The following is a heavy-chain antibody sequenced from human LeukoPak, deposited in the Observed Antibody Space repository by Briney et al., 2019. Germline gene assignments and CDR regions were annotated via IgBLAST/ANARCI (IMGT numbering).Heavy chain of an antibody. CDR1: GFTFSSYS. Sequence: PGGSLRLSCAASGFTFSSYSMNWVRQAPGKGLEWVSSISSSSSYIYYADSAKGRFTISRDNAKNSLYLQMNSLRAEDTAVYYCARDPTYYYDSSGYQMGGYWGQGTLVTVSS. CDR3: ARDPTYYYDSSGYQMGGY. V-gene: IGHV3-21*01. J-gene: IGHJ4*02. D-gene: IGHD3-22*01. CDR2: ISSSSSYI.